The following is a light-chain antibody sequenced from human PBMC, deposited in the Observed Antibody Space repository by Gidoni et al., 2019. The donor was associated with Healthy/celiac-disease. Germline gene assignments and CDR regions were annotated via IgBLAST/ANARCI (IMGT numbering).Light chain of an antibody. CDR2: KAS. CDR3: QQYNSYPFT. J-gene: IGKJ3*01. V-gene: IGKV1-5*03. CDR1: QSIRSW. Sequence: DIQMTQSPSTLSASVGDRVTITCRASQSIRSWLDWYQQKPGKAPKLLIYKASSLESGVPSSFSGSGSGTEFTLTISSLQPDDFATYYCQQYNSYPFTFGPGTKVDIK.